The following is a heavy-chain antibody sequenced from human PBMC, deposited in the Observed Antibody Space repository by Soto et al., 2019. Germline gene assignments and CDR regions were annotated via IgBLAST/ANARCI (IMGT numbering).Heavy chain of an antibody. CDR3: ARDPLRYYDSSGTTDY. CDR2: IKQDGSEK. D-gene: IGHD3-22*01. J-gene: IGHJ4*02. Sequence: PGGSLRLSCAASGFTFSSYWMIWVRQAPGKGLEWVANIKQDGSEKYYVDSVKGRFTISRDNAKNSLYLQMNSLRAEDTAVYYCARDPLRYYDSSGTTDYWGQGTLVTVSS. V-gene: IGHV3-7*03. CDR1: GFTFSSYW.